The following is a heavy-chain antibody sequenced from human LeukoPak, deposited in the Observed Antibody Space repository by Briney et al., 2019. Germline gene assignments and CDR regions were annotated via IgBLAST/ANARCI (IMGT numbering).Heavy chain of an antibody. J-gene: IGHJ1*01. CDR3: ASGSSGYAVPAEYFQH. Sequence: GGSLRLSCAAPGFTFSDYYMTWIPQAPGKGLDGWSYISSSGSTIYYADSVKGRFTISRDNAKNSLYLHINTPSAEDTAVYYCASGSSGYAVPAEYFQHWGQGPLVTVSS. CDR2: ISSSGSTI. D-gene: IGHD3-22*01. V-gene: IGHV3-11*01. CDR1: GFTFSDYY.